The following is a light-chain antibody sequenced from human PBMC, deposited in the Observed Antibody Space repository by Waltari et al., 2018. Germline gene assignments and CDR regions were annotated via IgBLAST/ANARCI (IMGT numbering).Light chain of an antibody. CDR3: QQYNSYRT. CDR1: QRISNL. J-gene: IGKJ1*01. Sequence: DIQMTQSPSTLSASVGDRVTIPCRASQRISNLLAWYQQKPGKAPKLLIYKASNLESGVSSRFSGSGSGTEFTLTISSLQPDDFATYYCQQYNSYRTFGQGTKVEI. V-gene: IGKV1-5*03. CDR2: KAS.